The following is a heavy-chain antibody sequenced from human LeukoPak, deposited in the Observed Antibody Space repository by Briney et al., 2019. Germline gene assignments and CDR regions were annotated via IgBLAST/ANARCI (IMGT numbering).Heavy chain of an antibody. V-gene: IGHV3-48*03. J-gene: IGHJ2*01. CDR3: ASSYWYFDL. CDR2: ISNSGSTI. CDR1: GFTFSSYE. Sequence: GGSLRLSCVASGFTFSSYEMNWVRQAPGKGLEWVSYISNSGSTIYYAVSMKDRLTNARDNARNSLYLQMNSRRAENTAVYYCASSYWYFDLWGRGTLVTVSS.